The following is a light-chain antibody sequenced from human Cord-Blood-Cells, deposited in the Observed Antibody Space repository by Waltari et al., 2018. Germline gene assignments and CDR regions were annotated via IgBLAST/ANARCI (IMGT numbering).Light chain of an antibody. CDR2: EVS. J-gene: IGLJ3*02. CDR3: SSYAGSNNL. Sequence: QSALTQPPSASGSPGQSVPLSCTGTSRDVGGYNYVSWYQQHPGNAPKLMIYEVSKRPSGVPDRFSGSKSGNTASLTVSGLQAEDEADYYCSSYAGSNNLFGGGTKLTVL. CDR1: SRDVGGYNY. V-gene: IGLV2-8*01.